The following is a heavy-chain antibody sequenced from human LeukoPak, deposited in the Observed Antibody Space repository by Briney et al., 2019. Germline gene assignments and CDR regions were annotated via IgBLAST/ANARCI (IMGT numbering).Heavy chain of an antibody. Sequence: ASVKVSCKASGYTFTSYYMHWVRQAPGQGLEWMGWISAYNGNTNYAQKLQGRVTMTTDTSTSTAYMELRSLRSDDTAVYYCARASYYGSGSTNSALDYWGQGTLVTVSS. CDR2: ISAYNGNT. CDR3: ARASYYGSGSTNSALDY. D-gene: IGHD3-10*01. V-gene: IGHV1-18*04. CDR1: GYTFTSYY. J-gene: IGHJ4*02.